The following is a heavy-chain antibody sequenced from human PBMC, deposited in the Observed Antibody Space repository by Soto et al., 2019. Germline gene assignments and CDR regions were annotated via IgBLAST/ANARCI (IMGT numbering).Heavy chain of an antibody. CDR2: IYYSGST. Sequence: PSETLSLTCTVSGGSISSYYWSWIRQPPGKGLEWIGYIYYSGSTNYNPSLKSRVTISVDTSKNQFSLKLSSVTAADTAVYYCARDRYYGSGSLNYFEYWGQGTLVTVSS. CDR1: GGSISSYY. D-gene: IGHD3-10*01. J-gene: IGHJ4*02. CDR3: ARDRYYGSGSLNYFEY. V-gene: IGHV4-59*01.